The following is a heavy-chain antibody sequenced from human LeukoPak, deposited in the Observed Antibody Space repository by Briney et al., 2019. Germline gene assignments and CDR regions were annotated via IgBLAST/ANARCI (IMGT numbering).Heavy chain of an antibody. Sequence: PSETLSLTCTVSGGSIIGYYWSWIRQPPGKGLEWIGYLYYSGSTNYNPSLKSRVTISVDTSKNQFSLKLSSVTAADTAVYYCARDEDSAYGTGSYLSWGQGTLVTVSS. V-gene: IGHV4-59*01. D-gene: IGHD3-10*01. CDR1: GGSIIGYY. CDR3: ARDEDSAYGTGSYLS. J-gene: IGHJ5*02. CDR2: LYYSGST.